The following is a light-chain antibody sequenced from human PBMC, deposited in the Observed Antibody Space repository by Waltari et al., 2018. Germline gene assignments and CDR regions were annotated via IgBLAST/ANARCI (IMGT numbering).Light chain of an antibody. CDR2: GDD. J-gene: IGLJ6*01. Sequence: SYDLTQPRSVSVSPGQTATITCGGDNIGSKSVHWYQQKVPQAPPLVIYGDDERPSGIPERFSGSNSGNTATLTISGVEAGDEAVYYCQVWDNMGEYDVFGSGTKLTVL. V-gene: IGLV3-21*02. CDR3: QVWDNMGEYDV. CDR1: NIGSKS.